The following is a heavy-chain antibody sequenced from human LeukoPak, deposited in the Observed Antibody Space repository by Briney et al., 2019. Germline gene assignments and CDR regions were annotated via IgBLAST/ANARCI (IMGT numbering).Heavy chain of an antibody. J-gene: IGHJ4*02. Sequence: GGSLRLSCAASGFTFSNYAFHWVRQAPGKGLEWVAVISHDGSKEYYADSVEGRFTISRDNSKNTLYLQMNSLRREDTAVYYCAKEGPIKGGYYDSSGYYLDYWGQGTLVTVSS. CDR1: GFTFSNYA. CDR2: ISHDGSKE. D-gene: IGHD3-22*01. CDR3: AKEGPIKGGYYDSSGYYLDY. V-gene: IGHV3-30*04.